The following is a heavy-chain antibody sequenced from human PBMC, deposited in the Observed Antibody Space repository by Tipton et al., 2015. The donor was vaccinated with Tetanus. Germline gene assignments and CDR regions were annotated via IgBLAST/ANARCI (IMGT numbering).Heavy chain of an antibody. Sequence: TLSLTCTVSGASIRGGTFYWGWIRQPPGKGLEWIGGIYESGDTYYIPSRKSRVTISVDTSTNQFSLTLNSMAAADTGVYYCARHQSGYFTPFDYWGQGKLVTVSS. CDR2: IYESGDT. V-gene: IGHV4-39*01. D-gene: IGHD3-3*01. CDR1: GASIRGGTFY. J-gene: IGHJ4*02. CDR3: ARHQSGYFTPFDY.